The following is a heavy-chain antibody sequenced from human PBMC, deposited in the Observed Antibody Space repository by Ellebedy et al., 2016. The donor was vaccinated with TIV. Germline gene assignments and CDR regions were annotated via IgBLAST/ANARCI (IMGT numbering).Heavy chain of an antibody. Sequence: GESLKISXKGSGYSFTSYWIGWVRQMPGKGLEWMGIIYPGDSDTRYSPSFQGQVTISADKSISTAYLQWSSLKASDTAMYYCAGISGSYLDAFDIWGQGTMVTVSS. D-gene: IGHD1-26*01. CDR2: IYPGDSDT. J-gene: IGHJ3*02. V-gene: IGHV5-51*01. CDR1: GYSFTSYW. CDR3: AGISGSYLDAFDI.